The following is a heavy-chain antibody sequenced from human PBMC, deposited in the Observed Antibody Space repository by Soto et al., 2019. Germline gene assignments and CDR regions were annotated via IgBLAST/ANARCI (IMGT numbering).Heavy chain of an antibody. CDR2: INPSGGST. D-gene: IGHD3-22*01. CDR1: GYTFTSYY. Sequence: ASVKVSCKASGYTFTSYYMHWVRQAPGQGLEWMGIINPSGGSTSYAQKFHGRVTMTRDTSTSTVYMELSSLRSEDTAVYYCASNPVYYDSSGPTPLDYWGQGTLVTVSS. V-gene: IGHV1-46*01. CDR3: ASNPVYYDSSGPTPLDY. J-gene: IGHJ4*02.